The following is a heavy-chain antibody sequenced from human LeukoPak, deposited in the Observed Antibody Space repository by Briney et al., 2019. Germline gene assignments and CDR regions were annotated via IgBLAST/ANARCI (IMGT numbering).Heavy chain of an antibody. Sequence: GGSLRLSCAAPGFTFSSYWMSWVRQAPGKGLEWVANIKQDGSEKYYVDSVKGRFTISRDNAKNSLYLQMNSLRAEDTAVYYCAKNSGWGQGTLVTVSS. D-gene: IGHD6-19*01. J-gene: IGHJ4*02. CDR3: AKNSG. CDR1: GFTFSSYW. V-gene: IGHV3-7*01. CDR2: IKQDGSEK.